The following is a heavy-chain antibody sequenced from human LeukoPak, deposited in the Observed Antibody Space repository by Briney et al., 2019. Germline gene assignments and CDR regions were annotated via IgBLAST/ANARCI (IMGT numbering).Heavy chain of an antibody. CDR1: GYRFTTYW. J-gene: IGHJ4*02. D-gene: IGHD6-19*01. Sequence: GESLEISFKGSGYRFTTYWIGWVRPMPGKGLEWMGIINPGDSETVYSPSFQGQVTISADKSITTAYLQWSSLKASDTAMYYCARPGYRSRYFDYWGQGTLVSVSS. V-gene: IGHV5-51*01. CDR3: ARPGYRSRYFDY. CDR2: INPGDSET.